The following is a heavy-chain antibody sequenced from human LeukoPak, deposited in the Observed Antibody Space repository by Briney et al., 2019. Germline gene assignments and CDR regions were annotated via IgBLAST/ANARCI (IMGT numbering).Heavy chain of an antibody. Sequence: ASVKVSCKASGYPFNSYDINWVRQATGHGLEWMGWINPNSGSSDSAQKFQGRVTMTADTSISTAYMELNNLRSEDTAVYYCARLVGCGSTNCYSPDNWFDPWGQETLVTVSS. CDR2: INPNSGSS. CDR3: ARLVGCGSTNCYSPDNWFDP. V-gene: IGHV1-8*01. D-gene: IGHD2-2*01. J-gene: IGHJ5*02. CDR1: GYPFNSYD.